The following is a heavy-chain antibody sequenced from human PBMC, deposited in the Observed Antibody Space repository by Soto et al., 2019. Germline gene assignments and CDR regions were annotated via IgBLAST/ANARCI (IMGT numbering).Heavy chain of an antibody. D-gene: IGHD6-19*01. V-gene: IGHV3-7*01. CDR2: INQDGSEK. Sequence: GGSLRLSCAASGFTFSSYWMSWVRQAPGKGLEWVANINQDGSEKYYVDSVKGRFTFSRDNAKNSLYLQVNSLRAEDTAVYYCARDGVEAGLYLDNWGQGTLVTVSS. CDR1: GFTFSSYW. CDR3: ARDGVEAGLYLDN. J-gene: IGHJ4*02.